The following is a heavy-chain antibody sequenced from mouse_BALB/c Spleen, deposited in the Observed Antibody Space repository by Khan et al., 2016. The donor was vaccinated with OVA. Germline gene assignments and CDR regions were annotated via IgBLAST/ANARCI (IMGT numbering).Heavy chain of an antibody. CDR2: ISYSGST. CDR1: DYSITSDYA. Sequence: VQLKESGPGLVKPSQSLSLTCTVTDYSITSDYAWNWIRQFPGNKLEWMGYISYSGSTSYNPSLRSRISITRDTSKNQFFLQLNSVTTEDTATFYCARQNYYGYAMDYWGQGTSVTVSS. V-gene: IGHV3-2*02. CDR3: ARQNYYGYAMDY. J-gene: IGHJ4*01. D-gene: IGHD1-1*01.